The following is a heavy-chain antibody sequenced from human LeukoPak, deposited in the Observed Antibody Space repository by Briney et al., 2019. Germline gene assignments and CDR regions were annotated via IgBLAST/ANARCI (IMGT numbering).Heavy chain of an antibody. CDR1: GGTFSSYA. CDR3: ARYYYDSSYYFDY. CDR2: IIPIFGTA. J-gene: IGHJ4*02. V-gene: IGHV1-69*13. D-gene: IGHD3-22*01. Sequence: ASVKVSCKASGGTFSSYAISWVRQAPGQGLEWMGGIIPIFGTANYAQKFQGRVTITADEPTSTAYMELSSLRSEDTAVYYCARYYYDSSYYFDYWGQGTLVTVSS.